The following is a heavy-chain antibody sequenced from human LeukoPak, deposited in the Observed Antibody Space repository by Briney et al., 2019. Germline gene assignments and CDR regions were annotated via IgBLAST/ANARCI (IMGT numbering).Heavy chain of an antibody. CDR1: GGSISSYY. D-gene: IGHD3-10*01. V-gene: IGHV4-4*07. J-gene: IGHJ4*02. Sequence: SQTLSLTCTVSGGSISSYYWSWIRQPAGKGLDWIGRIYTSGSTNYNPSLKSRVTMSVDTSKNQFSLKLSSVTAAAPAGYYCEGTYNYGSGTYTRGQGNLVTVSS. CDR2: IYTSGST. CDR3: EGTYNYGSGTYT.